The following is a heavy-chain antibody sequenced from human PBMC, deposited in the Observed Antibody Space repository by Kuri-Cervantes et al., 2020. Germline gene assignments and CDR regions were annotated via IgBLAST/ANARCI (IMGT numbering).Heavy chain of an antibody. V-gene: IGHV3-30-3*02. Sequence: RGSLRLSCAASGFTFSSYAMHWVRQAPGKGLEWVAVISYDGSNKYYADSVKGRFTISRDNSKNTLYLQMNSLRAEDTAVYYCAKSRSSLNFRDMDGWGQGTTVTVSS. D-gene: IGHD6-13*01. CDR2: ISYDGSNK. CDR3: AKSRSSLNFRDMDG. CDR1: GFTFSSYA. J-gene: IGHJ6*02.